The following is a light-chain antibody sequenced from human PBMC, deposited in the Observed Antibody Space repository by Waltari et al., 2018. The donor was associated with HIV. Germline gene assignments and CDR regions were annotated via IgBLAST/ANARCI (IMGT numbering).Light chain of an antibody. V-gene: IGKV3-20*01. CDR1: QSVSSNL. CDR2: DAS. Sequence: EIVLTQSPGTLSLSPGEGVTLSCRSSQSVSSNLLAWYQQKPGQAPRLLIYDASRRATYIPARFKGSGSGTNFTLTIDRLEPEDFAVYYWQQYGGSPETFGQGTKVEIK. J-gene: IGKJ1*01. CDR3: QQYGGSPET.